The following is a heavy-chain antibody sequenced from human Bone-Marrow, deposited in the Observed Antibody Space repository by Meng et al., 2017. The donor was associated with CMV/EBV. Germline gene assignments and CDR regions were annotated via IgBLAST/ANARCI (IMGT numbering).Heavy chain of an antibody. CDR2: INSDGSST. CDR1: GFTFSSYW. J-gene: IGHJ4*02. Sequence: GESLKISCAASGFTFSSYWMHWVRQAPGKGLVWVSRINSDGSSTSYADSVKGRFTISRDNAKNTLYLQMSSLKTEDTALYYCAKLDTVTVNSWGQGTLVTVSS. V-gene: IGHV3-74*01. D-gene: IGHD4-11*01. CDR3: AKLDTVTVNS.